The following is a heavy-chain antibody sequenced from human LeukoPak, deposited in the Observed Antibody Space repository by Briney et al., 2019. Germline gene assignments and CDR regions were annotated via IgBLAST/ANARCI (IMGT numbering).Heavy chain of an antibody. D-gene: IGHD6-19*01. V-gene: IGHV3-73*01. J-gene: IGHJ4*02. CDR2: IRGKTNSYAT. Sequence: GGSLKLSCAASGFTFSDSAMNWVRQASGKGLDWVGHIRGKTNSYATAYAASVRGRFTISRDDSKNTAYLQMNSLKTEDTAVYYCTGGSGWYSPDYWGQGTLVTVSS. CDR1: GFTFSDSA. CDR3: TGGSGWYSPDY.